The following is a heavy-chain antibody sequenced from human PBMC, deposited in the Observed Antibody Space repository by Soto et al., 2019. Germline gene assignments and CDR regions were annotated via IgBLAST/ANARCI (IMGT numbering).Heavy chain of an antibody. J-gene: IGHJ4*02. D-gene: IGHD3-3*01. V-gene: IGHV1-69*04. CDR2: IIPILGIA. Sequence: ASVKVSCKASGGTFSSYTISWVRQAPGQGLEWMGRIIPILGIANYAQKFQGRVTITADKSTSTAYMELSSLRSEDTAVYYCARDPVGDYDFWSGYYNSWGQGTLVTVSS. CDR3: ARDPVGDYDFWSGYYNS. CDR1: GGTFSSYT.